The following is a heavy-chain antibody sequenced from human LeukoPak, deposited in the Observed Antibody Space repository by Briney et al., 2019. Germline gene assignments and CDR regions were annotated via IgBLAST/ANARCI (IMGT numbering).Heavy chain of an antibody. J-gene: IGHJ3*02. D-gene: IGHD1-26*01. Sequence: GGSLRLSCAASGFTFSSYAMSWVRQAPGKGPEWVSGISASGGSTFYADSVKGRFTISRDTSRNTLYLQMNSLRVEDTAVYYCAKDSKGTTWLDAFDIWGQGTMVTVSS. V-gene: IGHV3-23*01. CDR3: AKDSKGTTWLDAFDI. CDR2: ISASGGST. CDR1: GFTFSSYA.